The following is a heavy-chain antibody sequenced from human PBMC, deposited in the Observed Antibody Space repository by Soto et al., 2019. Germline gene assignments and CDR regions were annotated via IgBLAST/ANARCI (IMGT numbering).Heavy chain of an antibody. D-gene: IGHD2-21*02. CDR1: VFSVRTNY. J-gene: IGHJ4*02. V-gene: IGHV3-53*01. Sequence: GSLRLSCAASVFSVRTNYMSWVRQAPGKGLEWVSVFESGGSIYYADSVKVRFIISRDYARNTVDLQLNSLRADDTAVYYCARAGVTPDFFDYWGQGTLVTVSS. CDR3: ARAGVTPDFFDY. CDR2: FESGGSI.